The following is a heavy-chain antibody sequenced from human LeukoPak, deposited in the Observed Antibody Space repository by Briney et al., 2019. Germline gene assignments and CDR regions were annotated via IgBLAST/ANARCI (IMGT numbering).Heavy chain of an antibody. CDR2: INPNSGGT. J-gene: IGHJ4*02. Sequence: ASVKVSCKASGYTFTGYYMHWVRQAPGQGLEWMGWINPNSGGTNYAQKFQGRVTMTRDTSISTAYMELSRLRSDDTAVYYCARASEGAVAGSLDYCGQGTLVTVSS. CDR3: ARASEGAVAGSLDY. CDR1: GYTFTGYY. V-gene: IGHV1-2*02. D-gene: IGHD6-19*01.